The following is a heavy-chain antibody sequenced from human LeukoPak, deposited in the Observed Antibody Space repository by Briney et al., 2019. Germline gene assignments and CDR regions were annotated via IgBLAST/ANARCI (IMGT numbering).Heavy chain of an antibody. D-gene: IGHD1-26*01. V-gene: IGHV4-34*01. CDR1: GGSFSGYY. CDR3: ASQGHHGKIVGTTLSYFYMDV. CDR2: INHSGST. J-gene: IGHJ6*03. Sequence: SETLSLTCAVYGGSFSGYYWSWIRQPPGKGLEWIGEINHSGSTNYNPSLKSRVTISVDTSKNQFSLKLSSVTAADTAFYYCASQGHHGKIVGTTLSYFYMDVWGKGTTVTASS.